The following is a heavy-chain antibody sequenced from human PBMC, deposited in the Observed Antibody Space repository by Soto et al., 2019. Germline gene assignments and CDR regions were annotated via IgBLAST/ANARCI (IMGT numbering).Heavy chain of an antibody. Sequence: QVQLVESGGGVVQPGRSLRLSCAASGFTFSSYGMHWVRQAPGKGLEWVAVISYDGSNKYYADSVKGRFTISRDNSKSTLYLQMTSLRAEDTAVYYCATDLAIAAAGPAFDPWGKGTLVTVSS. CDR1: GFTFSSYG. CDR3: ATDLAIAAAGPAFDP. V-gene: IGHV3-30*03. CDR2: ISYDGSNK. D-gene: IGHD6-13*01. J-gene: IGHJ5*02.